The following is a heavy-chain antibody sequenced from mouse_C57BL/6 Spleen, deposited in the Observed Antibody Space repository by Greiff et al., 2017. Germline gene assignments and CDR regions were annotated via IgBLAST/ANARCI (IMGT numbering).Heavy chain of an antibody. CDR1: GYTFTSYW. J-gene: IGHJ3*01. Sequence: QVQLQQSGAELVKPGASVKLSCKASGYTFTSYWMHWVKQRPGQGLEWIGMIHPNSGSTNYNEKFKSKATLTVDKSSSTAYMQLSSLTSEDSAVYYCASMNYDYDWFAYWGQGTLVTVSA. CDR3: ASMNYDYDWFAY. D-gene: IGHD2-4*01. CDR2: IHPNSGST. V-gene: IGHV1-64*01.